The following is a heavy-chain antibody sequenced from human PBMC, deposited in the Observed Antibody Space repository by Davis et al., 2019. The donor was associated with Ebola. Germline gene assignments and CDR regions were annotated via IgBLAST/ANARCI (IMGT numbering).Heavy chain of an antibody. CDR3: AKQEVGALGY. CDR1: GYSFTSYW. V-gene: IGHV5-10-1*01. Sequence: GESLKISCKASGYSFTSYWISWVRQMPGKGLEWMGRIDPSDSYSNYSPSFQGRVTISADKSISTTYLQWSSLKASDSAIYYCAKQEVGALGYWGQGTLVTVSS. J-gene: IGHJ4*02. CDR2: IDPSDSYS. D-gene: IGHD1-26*01.